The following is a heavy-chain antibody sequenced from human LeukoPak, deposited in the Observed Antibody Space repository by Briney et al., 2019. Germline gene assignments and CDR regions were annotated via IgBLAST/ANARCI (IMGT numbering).Heavy chain of an antibody. Sequence: ASVKVSCKTSGYTFTGYYMHWVRQAPGQGLEWMGWINPNSGGTNYAQKFQGRVTMTRDTSISTAYMELSRLRSDDTAVYYCARAEGYGSGSLGYFQHWGQGTLVTVSS. J-gene: IGHJ1*01. CDR1: GYTFTGYY. CDR2: INPNSGGT. V-gene: IGHV1-2*02. D-gene: IGHD3-10*01. CDR3: ARAEGYGSGSLGYFQH.